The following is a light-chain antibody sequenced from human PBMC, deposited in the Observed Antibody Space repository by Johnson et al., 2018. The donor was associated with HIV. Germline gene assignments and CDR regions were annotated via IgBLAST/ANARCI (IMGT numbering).Light chain of an antibody. CDR3: GTWDTSLTTGGV. Sequence: QSVLTQPPSVSAAPGQKVTISCSGTSSNIGNYFVCWYQQLPGAAPRLVIYDTIKRPSGIPDRFSGSKSGPSATLGIAGLQTGDEADYYCGTWDTSLTTGGVFGTGTKVTVL. CDR2: DTI. J-gene: IGLJ1*01. V-gene: IGLV1-51*01. CDR1: SSNIGNYF.